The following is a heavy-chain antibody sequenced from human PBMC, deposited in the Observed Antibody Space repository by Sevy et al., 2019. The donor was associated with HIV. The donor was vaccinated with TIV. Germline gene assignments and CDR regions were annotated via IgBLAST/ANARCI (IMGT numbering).Heavy chain of an antibody. CDR3: VKNRDDSSGFGMDV. D-gene: IGHD5-12*01. V-gene: IGHV3-7*01. Sequence: GGSLRLSCAASGFTFSRYWMSWVRQAPGKGLEWVANIKQDGSEKYDVDSVKGRFTISRDNAKKLLFLQMNSLRAEETAVYYCVKNRDDSSGFGMDVWGQGTTVTVSS. CDR2: IKQDGSEK. J-gene: IGHJ6*02. CDR1: GFTFSRYW.